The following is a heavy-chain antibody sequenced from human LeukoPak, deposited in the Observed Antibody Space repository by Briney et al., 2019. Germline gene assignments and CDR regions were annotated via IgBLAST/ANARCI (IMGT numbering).Heavy chain of an antibody. CDR3: AREDTAMVSYWFDP. V-gene: IGHV4-4*07. Sequence: SETLSLTCTVSGGSISSYYWSWIRQPAGKGLEWIGRIYTSGSTNYNPSLKSRVTMLVDTSKNQFSLKLSSVTAADTAVYYCAREDTAMVSYWFDPWGQGALVTVSS. D-gene: IGHD5-18*01. J-gene: IGHJ5*02. CDR2: IYTSGST. CDR1: GGSISSYY.